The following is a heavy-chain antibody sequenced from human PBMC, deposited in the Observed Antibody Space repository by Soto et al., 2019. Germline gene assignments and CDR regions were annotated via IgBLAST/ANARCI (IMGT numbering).Heavy chain of an antibody. CDR2: ISYDGGNK. J-gene: IGHJ6*02. Sequence: PGGSLRLSCAAAAFTFSSHGMHWVRQAPGNGLEWVTLISYDGGNKYYADSVKGRFSISRDNSRNTLYLQMNSLRPEDAAVYYCVKSLGFCSSSSCSRDYYYYYGMDVWGQGTTVTVSS. CDR1: AFTFSSHG. D-gene: IGHD2-2*01. V-gene: IGHV3-30*18. CDR3: VKSLGFCSSSSCSRDYYYYYGMDV.